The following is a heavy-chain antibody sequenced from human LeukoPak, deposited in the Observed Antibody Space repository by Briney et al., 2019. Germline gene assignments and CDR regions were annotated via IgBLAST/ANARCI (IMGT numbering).Heavy chain of an antibody. CDR1: GFTFSSYA. D-gene: IGHD2-15*01. CDR2: ISYDGSNK. Sequence: GGSLRLSCAASGFTFSSYATHWVRQAPGKGLEWVAVISYDGSNKYYADSVKGRFTISRDNSKNTLYLQMNSLRAEDTAVYYCARDTCDGGSCYVYYFDYWGQGTLVTVSS. CDR3: ARDTCDGGSCYVYYFDY. J-gene: IGHJ4*02. V-gene: IGHV3-30*04.